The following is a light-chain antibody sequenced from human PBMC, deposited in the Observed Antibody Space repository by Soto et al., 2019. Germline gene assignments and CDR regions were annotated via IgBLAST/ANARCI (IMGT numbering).Light chain of an antibody. CDR3: QKYNSAPRT. CDR2: SAS. V-gene: IGKV1-27*01. CDR1: QAISTY. Sequence: DIQMTQSPSSLSASVGDRVTITCRARQAISTYLAWYQQKPGKVPQLLIYSASTLKSGVPTRFSGSGSGTDFTLTICRLQPEDVATYYCQKYNSAPRTFGGGTKVEIK. J-gene: IGKJ4*01.